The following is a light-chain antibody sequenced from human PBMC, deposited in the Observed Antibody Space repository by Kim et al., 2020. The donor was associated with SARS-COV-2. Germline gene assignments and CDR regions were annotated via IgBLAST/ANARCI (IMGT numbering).Light chain of an antibody. CDR3: QQSDSIPPT. CDR2: AAS. V-gene: IGKV1-39*01. J-gene: IGKJ2*01. CDR1: QSIKSY. Sequence: SASVGDSVTITCRARQSIKSYLNWYQQKPRKAPTLLIYAASSLQSGVPSRFRGTGSGTDFTLSISGLQPEEFATYYCQQSDSIPPTFGQGTKLEI.